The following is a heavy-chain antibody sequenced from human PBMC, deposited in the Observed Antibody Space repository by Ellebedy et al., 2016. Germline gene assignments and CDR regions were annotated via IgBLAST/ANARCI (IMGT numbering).Heavy chain of an antibody. Sequence: SQTLSLTCAISGDSVSINSGGWNWIRQSPERGLEWLGRTYYGSKWSYDYAVSVKSRAAINPDTSKNQFSLQLNSVTPEDTAVYYCARGWLRGSFDIWGQGTTVIVSS. J-gene: IGHJ3*02. CDR2: TYYGSKWSY. CDR1: GDSVSINSGG. D-gene: IGHD6-19*01. CDR3: ARGWLRGSFDI. V-gene: IGHV6-1*01.